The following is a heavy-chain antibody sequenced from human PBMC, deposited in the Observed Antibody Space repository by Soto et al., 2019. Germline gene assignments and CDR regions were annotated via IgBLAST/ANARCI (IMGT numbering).Heavy chain of an antibody. D-gene: IGHD6-19*01. CDR1: GFTFSSYG. V-gene: IGHV3-33*01. Sequence: GGSLRLSCAASGFTFSSYGMHWVRQAPGKGLEWVAVIWYDGSNKYYADSVKGRFTISRDNSKNTLYLQMNSLRAEDTAVYYCARDPSGASGWSFDYWAQGTLVTGSS. CDR2: IWYDGSNK. CDR3: ARDPSGASGWSFDY. J-gene: IGHJ4*02.